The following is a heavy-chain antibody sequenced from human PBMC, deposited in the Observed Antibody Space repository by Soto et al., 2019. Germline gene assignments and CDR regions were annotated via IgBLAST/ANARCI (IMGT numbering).Heavy chain of an antibody. V-gene: IGHV1-18*04. CDR2: ISGYNANT. D-gene: IGHD3-10*01. CDR3: ARGGTYYYGSGTPYYYGMEV. J-gene: IGHJ6*02. Sequence: QVQLVQSGAEVKKPGASVKVSCKASGYTFTIYGVSWVRQAPGQGHEWMGWISGYNANTNYAQKPQDRVNKTTDPSTSTAYMQLRRLRSDDTAEYYFARGGTYYYGSGTPYYYGMEVWGQGITVSVSS. CDR1: GYTFTIYG.